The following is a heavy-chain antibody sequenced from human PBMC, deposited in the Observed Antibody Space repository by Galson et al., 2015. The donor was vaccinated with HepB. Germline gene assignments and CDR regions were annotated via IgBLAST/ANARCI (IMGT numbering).Heavy chain of an antibody. CDR2: ISSSSSTI. V-gene: IGHV3-48*01. Sequence: SLRLSCAASGFTFSSYSMNWVRQAPGKGLEWVSYISSSSSTIYYADSVKGRFTISRDNAKNSLYLQTNSLRAEDTAVYYCAKDLGYWGQGTLVTVSS. J-gene: IGHJ4*02. CDR3: AKDLGY. D-gene: IGHD7-27*01. CDR1: GFTFSSYS.